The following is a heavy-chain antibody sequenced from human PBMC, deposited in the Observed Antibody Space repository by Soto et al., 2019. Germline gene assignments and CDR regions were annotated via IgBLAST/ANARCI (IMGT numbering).Heavy chain of an antibody. CDR1: GGTFSSYA. Sequence: QVQLVQSGAEVKKPGSSVKVSCKASGGTFSSYAISWVRQAPGQGLEWMGGIIPIFGTANYAQKFQGRVTITADQSATTAYMTVTSLGSRDTAVYSCARGNLAPTTIFGVVTYSYYGMDVWGQGTTVTVSS. CDR3: ARGNLAPTTIFGVVTYSYYGMDV. J-gene: IGHJ6*02. CDR2: IIPIFGTA. V-gene: IGHV1-69*12. D-gene: IGHD3-3*01.